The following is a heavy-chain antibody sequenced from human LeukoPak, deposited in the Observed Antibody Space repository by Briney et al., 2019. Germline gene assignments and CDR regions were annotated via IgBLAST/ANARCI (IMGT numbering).Heavy chain of an antibody. CDR1: GFTFDDYC. V-gene: IGHV3-9*01. CDR2: IRWTSDSR. D-gene: IGHD4-23*01. Sequence: GGSLRLSCAASGFTFDDYCMRWVRQGPGKGLEWVSGIRWTSDSRGYAASVKGRFTISRDNAKNSLYLQMDSLRPEDTALYYCAKVYGGNSHGAFDIWGQGTMVIVSS. J-gene: IGHJ3*02. CDR3: AKVYGGNSHGAFDI.